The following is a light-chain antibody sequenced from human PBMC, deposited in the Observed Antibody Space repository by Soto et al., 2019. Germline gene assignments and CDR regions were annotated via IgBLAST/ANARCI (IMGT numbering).Light chain of an antibody. Sequence: EIMMTQSPATLSVSPGERATFSCRASQSVSSNLAWYQQKAGQAPRLLICGASARATVIPARFSGSGSGTEFSLSIRSLQSEDFAVYYCQQYYDWPSMTFGGGTKVEIK. V-gene: IGKV3-15*01. CDR3: QQYYDWPSMT. J-gene: IGKJ4*01. CDR1: QSVSSN. CDR2: GAS.